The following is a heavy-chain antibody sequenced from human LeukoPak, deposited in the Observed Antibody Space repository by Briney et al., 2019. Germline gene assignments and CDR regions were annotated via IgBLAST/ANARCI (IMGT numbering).Heavy chain of an antibody. CDR1: GFTFSSYG. V-gene: IGHV3-23*01. CDR3: AKRVPYTSSSVYFDY. CDR2: ISDDGRST. J-gene: IGHJ4*02. Sequence: GGSLRLSCAASGFTFSSYGMSWVRQAPGKGLEWVSSISDDGRSTYYADSVKGRFTISKDNSKNTMYLQMNNLRAGDTAIYYCAKRVPYTSSSVYFDYWGQGTLVTVSS. D-gene: IGHD6-6*01.